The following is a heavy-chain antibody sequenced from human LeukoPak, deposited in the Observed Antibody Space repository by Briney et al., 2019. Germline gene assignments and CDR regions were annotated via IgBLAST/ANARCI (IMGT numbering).Heavy chain of an antibody. CDR1: GFTFSSFA. D-gene: IGHD5-12*01. V-gene: IGHV3-23*01. J-gene: IGHJ4*02. Sequence: GGSLRLSCTDSGFTFSSFAMSWVRQAPGKGLEWVSGIRGSGDSTYYADSVKGRFTISRDNSKNTLYLQMNSLRAEDTAVYYCAKGHTDSEWLYFDSWGQGSLVTVSS. CDR3: AKGHTDSEWLYFDS. CDR2: IRGSGDST.